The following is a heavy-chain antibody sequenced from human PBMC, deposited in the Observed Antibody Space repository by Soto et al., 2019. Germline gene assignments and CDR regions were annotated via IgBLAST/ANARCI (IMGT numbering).Heavy chain of an antibody. V-gene: IGHV3-73*02. CDR1: GYTFSDSA. D-gene: IGHD1-26*01. J-gene: IGHJ4*02. CDR3: ARLWSEREPNFDY. Sequence: EVQLVASGGGLVQPGGSLKLSCAASGYTFSDSAIHWVRQASGKGLEWVGRIRSKANSYATVYAASVKGRFTISRDDSKNTAYLQMNSLKTEDTAVYYCARLWSEREPNFDYWGQGTLVSVSS. CDR2: IRSKANSYAT.